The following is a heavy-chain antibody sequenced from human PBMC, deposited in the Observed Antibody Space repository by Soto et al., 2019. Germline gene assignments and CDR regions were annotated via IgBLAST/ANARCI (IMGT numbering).Heavy chain of an antibody. V-gene: IGHV4-4*02. J-gene: IGHJ5*02. CDR2: IYHSGST. Sequence: QVQLQESGPGLVKPSGTLSLTCAVSGGSISSSNWWSWVRQPPGKGLEWIGEIYHSGSTNYNPSLKSRVTISVDKSKSQFSLTLSSVTAADPAVYYCARPSSWYVNWFDPWGQGTLVTVSS. CDR3: ARPSSWYVNWFDP. D-gene: IGHD6-13*01. CDR1: GGSISSSNW.